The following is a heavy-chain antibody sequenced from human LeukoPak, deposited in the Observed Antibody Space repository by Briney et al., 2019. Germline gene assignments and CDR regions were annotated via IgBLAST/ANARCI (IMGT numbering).Heavy chain of an antibody. Sequence: GGSLRLSCAASGFTFSNYAMSWVRQAPGKGLEWVSVISGSGGSTYYADSVKGRFTISRDNSKNTLYLQMNSLRAEDTAVYYCAKASYDSSGYPQYFQHWGQGTLVTVSS. D-gene: IGHD3-22*01. CDR1: GFTFSNYA. CDR3: AKASYDSSGYPQYFQH. CDR2: ISGSGGST. J-gene: IGHJ1*01. V-gene: IGHV3-23*01.